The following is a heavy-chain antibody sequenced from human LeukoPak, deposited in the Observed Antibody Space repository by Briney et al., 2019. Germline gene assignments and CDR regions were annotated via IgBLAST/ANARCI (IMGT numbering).Heavy chain of an antibody. CDR3: ARGDYDTSGYYYYYYGMDV. V-gene: IGHV4-39*01. J-gene: IGHJ6*02. CDR2: IYYSGST. Sequence: PSETLSLTCTVSGGSISSRSYYWGWIRQPPGKGLEWIGSIYYSGSTYYNPSLKSRVTISVDTYKNQFSLKLSSVTAADTAVYYCARGDYDTSGYYYYYYGMDVWGQGTTVTVSS. CDR1: GGSISSRSYY. D-gene: IGHD3-22*01.